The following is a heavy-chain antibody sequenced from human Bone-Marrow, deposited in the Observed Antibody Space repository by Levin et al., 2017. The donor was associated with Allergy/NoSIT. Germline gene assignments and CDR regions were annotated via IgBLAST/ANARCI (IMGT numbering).Heavy chain of an antibody. J-gene: IGHJ6*02. Sequence: SLKISCAASGFTFDDYAMHWVRQAPGKGLEWVSSIGWNGDSIMYADSVRGRFTISRDNAGNSLYLQMNSLRSEDTALYYCVKARVADYYGMDVWGQGTTVTVSS. CDR2: IGWNGDSI. CDR1: GFTFDDYA. D-gene: IGHD3-10*01. CDR3: VKARVADYYGMDV. V-gene: IGHV3-9*01.